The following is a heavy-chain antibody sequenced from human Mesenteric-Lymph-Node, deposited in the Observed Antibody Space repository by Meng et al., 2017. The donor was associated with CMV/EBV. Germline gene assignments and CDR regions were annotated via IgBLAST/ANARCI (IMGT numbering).Heavy chain of an antibody. CDR2: IQYDGSNE. V-gene: IGHV3-30*02. Sequence: GGSLRLSCAASGFTFSSYGMHWVRQAPGKGLEWVTFIQYDGSNEYYAGSVKGRFTISRDNSKNTLYLRMNSLRAEDTAVYYCARDNPNWGFDGGFDYWGQGTLVTVSS. CDR3: ARDNPNWGFDGGFDY. J-gene: IGHJ4*02. D-gene: IGHD7-27*01. CDR1: GFTFSSYG.